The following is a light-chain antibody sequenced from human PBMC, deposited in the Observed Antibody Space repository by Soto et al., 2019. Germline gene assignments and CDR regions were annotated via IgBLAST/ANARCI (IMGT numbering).Light chain of an antibody. CDR3: QQFNTYPYT. J-gene: IGKJ2*01. CDR1: QGVSSY. Sequence: DILLTQSPSFLSASVGDRVTITCRASQGVSSYLAWYQQKPGKAPKLLIYTASTWHSGVSSRFSGSGSGTEFTLTISSLQPEDFATYYCQQFNTYPYTFGQGTKLEIK. V-gene: IGKV1-9*01. CDR2: TAS.